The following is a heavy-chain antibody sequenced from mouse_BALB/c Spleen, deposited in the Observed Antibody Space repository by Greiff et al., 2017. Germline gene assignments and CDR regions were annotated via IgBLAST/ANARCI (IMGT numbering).Heavy chain of an antibody. J-gene: IGHJ1*01. V-gene: IGHV5-4*02. Sequence: EVQLVESGGGLVKPGGSLKLSCAASGFTFSDYYMYWVRQTPEKRLEWVATISDGGSYTYYPDSVKGRFTISRDNAKNNLYLQMSSLKSEDTAMYYCAIYGSSYGWYFDVWGAGTTVTVSS. CDR2: ISDGGSYT. CDR3: AIYGSSYGWYFDV. CDR1: GFTFSDYY. D-gene: IGHD1-1*01.